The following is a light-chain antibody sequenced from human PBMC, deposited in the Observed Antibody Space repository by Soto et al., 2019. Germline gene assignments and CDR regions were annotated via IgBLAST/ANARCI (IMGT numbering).Light chain of an antibody. Sequence: QSALTQPPSASGSPGQSVTISCAGTINDVGGYNYVSWYQQHPGKVPQLMIYQVTKRPSGVPDRFSASKSDTTASLTISGLQAEDEGDYYCMSYAGGNRFVFGTG. CDR2: QVT. J-gene: IGLJ1*01. V-gene: IGLV2-8*01. CDR1: INDVGGYNY. CDR3: MSYAGGNRFV.